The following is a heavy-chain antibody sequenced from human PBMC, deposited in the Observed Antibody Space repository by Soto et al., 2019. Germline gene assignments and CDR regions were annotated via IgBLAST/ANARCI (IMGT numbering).Heavy chain of an antibody. CDR1: GFTFRNYG. CDR3: ARPRQPTVTAALDY. D-gene: IGHD6-13*01. V-gene: IGHV3-33*01. Sequence: QVQLVESGGGVVQPGRSLRLSCSASGFTFRNYGMHWVRQAPGKGLEGVSNIWYDGSNENYAESVKGRFTISRDNSQNTLYLEMNSLRAEDTVIYYCARPRQPTVTAALDYWGQGTLVTVSS. J-gene: IGHJ4*02. CDR2: IWYDGSNE.